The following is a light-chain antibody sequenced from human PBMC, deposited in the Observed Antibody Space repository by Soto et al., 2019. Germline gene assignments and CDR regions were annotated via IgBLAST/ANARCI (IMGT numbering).Light chain of an antibody. CDR2: AAS. V-gene: IGKV1-8*01. CDR3: QQYYSYSWT. CDR1: QGISSY. Sequence: AIRMTQSPSSLSASTGDRVTITCRASQGISSYLAWYQQKPGKAPKLLIYAASTLQSGVPSRFSGSGSGTDFTLTISCLQSEDFATYYCQQYYSYSWTFGKGTKV. J-gene: IGKJ1*01.